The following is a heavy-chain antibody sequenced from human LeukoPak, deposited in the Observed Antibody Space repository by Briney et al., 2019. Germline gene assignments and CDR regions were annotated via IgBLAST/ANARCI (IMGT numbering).Heavy chain of an antibody. CDR2: ISGSGGST. CDR3: AKAIRLELLWFDP. Sequence: AGGSLRLSCAASGFTFSNYAMSWVRQAPGKGLEWVSAISGSGGSTYYADSVKGRFTISRDNSKNTLYLQMNSLRAEDTAVYYCAKAIRLELLWFDPWGQGTLVTVSS. D-gene: IGHD1-7*01. J-gene: IGHJ5*02. V-gene: IGHV3-23*01. CDR1: GFTFSNYA.